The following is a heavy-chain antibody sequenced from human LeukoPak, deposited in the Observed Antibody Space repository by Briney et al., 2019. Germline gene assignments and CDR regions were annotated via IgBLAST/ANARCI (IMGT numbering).Heavy chain of an antibody. V-gene: IGHV1-69*10. J-gene: IGHJ5*02. CDR2: IIPILGIA. Sequence: SDNVSYKPSGGTFSSETISWVRQAPAQGSERMGGIIPILGIANYAQQFEGRVTITADKSASTAYMELSSLRSGHTAVYHCARDGSGGAWFDPWGRGTLVTVSS. CDR3: ARDGSGGAWFDP. CDR1: GGTFSSET. D-gene: IGHD6-19*01.